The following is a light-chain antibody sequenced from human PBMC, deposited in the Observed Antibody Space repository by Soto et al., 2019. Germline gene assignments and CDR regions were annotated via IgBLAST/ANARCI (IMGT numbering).Light chain of an antibody. CDR1: SRDVGGFDY. Sequence: QSVLTQPASVSGSPGQSITISCTGTSRDVGGFDYVSWYQHHPGKAPKLMIYDVSNRPSGVSNRFSGSKSGNTASLIISGLQAEDEADYFCTSYTTSSAHYVXGTGTTVTVL. V-gene: IGLV2-14*01. J-gene: IGLJ1*01. CDR2: DVS. CDR3: TSYTTSSAHYV.